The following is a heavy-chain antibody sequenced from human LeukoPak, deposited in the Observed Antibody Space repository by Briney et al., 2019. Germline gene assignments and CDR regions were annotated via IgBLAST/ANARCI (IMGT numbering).Heavy chain of an antibody. V-gene: IGHV3-23*01. CDR1: GFTFSSSA. D-gene: IGHD2-2*01. J-gene: IGHJ4*01. CDR2: INDLGAT. Sequence: GASLRLFCAASGFTFSSSAMSWARQDPGEGLQWASVINDLGATTYADSVKARFPISRDNSKNPLNLQMKSLRAEDTAVYYWSKDQCSTTRCIAVFDCWGQGTLVTVSS. CDR3: SKDQCSTTRCIAVFDC.